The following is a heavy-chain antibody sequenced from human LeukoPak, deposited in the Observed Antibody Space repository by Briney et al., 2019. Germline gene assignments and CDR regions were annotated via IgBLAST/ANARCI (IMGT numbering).Heavy chain of an antibody. CDR1: GFTFSNYA. CDR2: TSGSGEYT. J-gene: IGHJ4*02. CDR3: AKGNSGYYFDY. D-gene: IGHD3-22*01. Sequence: GGSLRLSFAASGFTFSNYAMSWVRQAPGKGLEWVSATSGSGEYTYYADSVRGRFTISRDNSKNTLYLQMSSLRAEDTALYYCAKGNSGYYFDYWGQGSLVTVSS. V-gene: IGHV3-23*01.